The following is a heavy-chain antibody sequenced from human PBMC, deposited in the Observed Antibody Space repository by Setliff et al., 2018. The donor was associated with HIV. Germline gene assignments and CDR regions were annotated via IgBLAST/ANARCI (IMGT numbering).Heavy chain of an antibody. D-gene: IGHD3-10*01. CDR2: INPNSGGT. V-gene: IGHV1-2*06. CDR3: ARDYGSGSYYRYYYMDV. J-gene: IGHJ6*03. CDR1: GYNFTSYY. Sequence: ASVKVSCKASGYNFTSYYMHWVRQAPGQGLEWMGRINPNSGGTNYAQKFQGRVTMTRDTSISTAYMELSRLRSDDTAVYYCARDYGSGSYYRYYYMDVWGKGTTVTVSS.